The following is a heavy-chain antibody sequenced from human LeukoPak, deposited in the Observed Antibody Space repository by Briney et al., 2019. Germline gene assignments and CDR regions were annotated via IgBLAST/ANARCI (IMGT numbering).Heavy chain of an antibody. D-gene: IGHD3-22*01. J-gene: IGHJ4*02. V-gene: IGHV5-51*01. CDR3: ARRGAYYYDSSGYYVDY. CDR2: IYPGDSDT. Sequence: GESLKISCKGSGYSFTSYWIGWVRQTPGKGLEWMGIIYPGDSDTRYSPSFQGQVTISADKSISTAYLQWSSLKASDTAMYYCARRGAYYYDSSGYYVDYWGQGTLVTVSS. CDR1: GYSFTSYW.